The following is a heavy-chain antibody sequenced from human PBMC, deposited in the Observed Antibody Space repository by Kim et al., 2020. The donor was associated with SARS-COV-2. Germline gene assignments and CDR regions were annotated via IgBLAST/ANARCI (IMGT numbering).Heavy chain of an antibody. CDR2: IYYSGST. CDR1: GGSISSGGYY. J-gene: IGHJ6*02. Sequence: SETLSLTCTVSGGSISSGGYYWSWIRQHPGKGLEWIGYIYYSGSTYYNPSLKSRVTISVDTSKNQFSLKLSSVTAADTAVYYCARDQLVNGGAAMVTWDYYYYYGMDVWGQGTTVTVSS. D-gene: IGHD5-18*01. CDR3: ARDQLVNGGAAMVTWDYYYYYGMDV. V-gene: IGHV4-31*03.